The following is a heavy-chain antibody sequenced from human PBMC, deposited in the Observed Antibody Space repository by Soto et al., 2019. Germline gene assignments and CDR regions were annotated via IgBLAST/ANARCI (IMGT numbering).Heavy chain of an antibody. CDR2: IYPGDPTT. V-gene: IGHV5-51*01. J-gene: IGHJ5*02. Sequence: ESLKISCTGSGYTFSTYWIGWVRQMAGKGLEWMGMIYPGDPTTTYSPSFQGRVTISADKSISTAYLQWSSLEASDTAIYYCISGYYTWFDPWGHGTLVTVSS. CDR3: ISGYYTWFDP. D-gene: IGHD3-3*01. CDR1: GYTFSTYW.